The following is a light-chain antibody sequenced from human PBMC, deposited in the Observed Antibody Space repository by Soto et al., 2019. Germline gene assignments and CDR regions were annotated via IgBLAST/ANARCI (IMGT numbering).Light chain of an antibody. Sequence: EIVLTQSPATLSLSPGERATLSCRASQSVSSYLAWYQQKPGQAPRLLIYDASNRATGIAASFSGSGSGTDFTLTISSLESEDFAVYYCQQRSNWPLTFGGGTKVEIK. J-gene: IGKJ4*01. CDR2: DAS. CDR1: QSVSSY. V-gene: IGKV3-11*01. CDR3: QQRSNWPLT.